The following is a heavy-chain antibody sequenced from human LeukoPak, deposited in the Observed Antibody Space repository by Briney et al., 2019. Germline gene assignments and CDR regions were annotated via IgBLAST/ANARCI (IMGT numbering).Heavy chain of an antibody. CDR2: IYPADSDT. Sequence: GESLKISCKGSGYSFTSFWIGWVRQMPGKGLEWMGIIYPADSDTRYSPSFQGQVTISADKSTSTAYLQWSSLKASDTAMYYCARQSAAAQYTNWFDPWGQGTLATVSS. V-gene: IGHV5-51*01. J-gene: IGHJ5*02. D-gene: IGHD2-2*01. CDR3: ARQSAAAQYTNWFDP. CDR1: GYSFTSFW.